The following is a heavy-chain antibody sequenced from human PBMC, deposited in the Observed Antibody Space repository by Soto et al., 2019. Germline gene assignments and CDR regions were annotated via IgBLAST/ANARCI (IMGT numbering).Heavy chain of an antibody. J-gene: IGHJ4*02. D-gene: IGHD3-3*01. CDR1: GYTFTSYG. Sequence: QVQLVQSGAEVKKPGASVKVSCKASGYTFTSYGISWVRQAPGQGLEWMGWISAYNGNTNYAQQLQGRVTMTTDTSTSTAYMELRSLRSDDTAVYYCARVPRYDFWSGYYTNYFDYWGQGTLVTVSS. CDR2: ISAYNGNT. CDR3: ARVPRYDFWSGYYTNYFDY. V-gene: IGHV1-18*01.